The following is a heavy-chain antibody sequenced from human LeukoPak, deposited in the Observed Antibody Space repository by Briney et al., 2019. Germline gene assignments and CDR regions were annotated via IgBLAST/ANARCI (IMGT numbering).Heavy chain of an antibody. D-gene: IGHD1-26*01. CDR1: GFTFSSYG. J-gene: IGHJ4*02. CDR3: AREKSGSCHDY. Sequence: PGGSLRLSCAASGFTFSSYGMHWVRQAPGKGLEWVAFMRFDGINKFYADSVKGRFTISRDNAKNSLYLQMNSLRAEDTAVYYCAREKSGSCHDYWGQGTLVTVSS. CDR2: MRFDGINK. V-gene: IGHV3-30*02.